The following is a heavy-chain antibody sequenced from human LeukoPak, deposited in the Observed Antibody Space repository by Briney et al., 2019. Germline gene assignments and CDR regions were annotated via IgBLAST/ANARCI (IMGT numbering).Heavy chain of an antibody. D-gene: IGHD3-3*01. V-gene: IGHV3-21*01. CDR3: ASPFCSGYSYGMDV. CDR2: ISSTSSYI. CDR1: GFTFSSYS. Sequence: GGSLRLSCAASGFTFSSYSMNWVRQAPGKGLEWVSFISSTSSYINYADSVKGRFTISRDNAKNSLYLQMNSLRVEDTAVYYCASPFCSGYSYGMDVWGQGTTVTVSS. J-gene: IGHJ6*02.